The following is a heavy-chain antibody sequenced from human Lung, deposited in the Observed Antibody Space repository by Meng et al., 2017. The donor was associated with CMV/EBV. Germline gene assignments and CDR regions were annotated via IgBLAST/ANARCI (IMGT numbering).Heavy chain of an antibody. V-gene: IGHV4-4*02. CDR1: GVSISSNIR. J-gene: IGHJ4*02. CDR3: ARGKQDAWELLAY. Sequence: QVQVQESGPGLVKPSGILSLTCGVSGVSISSNIRWTWVRQPPGKGLEWIGDIDDSGSTNYNPSLNSRISISLDKSKNHFSLKVNSVTAADTAVYYCARGKQDAWELLAYWGQGALVTVSS. CDR2: IDDSGST. D-gene: IGHD1-26*01.